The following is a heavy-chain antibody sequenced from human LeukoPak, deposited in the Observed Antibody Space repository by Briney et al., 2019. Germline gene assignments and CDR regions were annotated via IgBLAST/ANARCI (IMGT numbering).Heavy chain of an antibody. Sequence: SVKVSCKASGGTFSSYAISWVRQAPGQGLEWMGGIIPIFGTANYAQKFQGRVTITTDESTSTAYMELSSLRSVDTAVYYCATDTMIFTSRFDYWGQGTLVTVSS. D-gene: IGHD3-22*01. J-gene: IGHJ4*02. CDR3: ATDTMIFTSRFDY. CDR2: IIPIFGTA. V-gene: IGHV1-69*05. CDR1: GGTFSSYA.